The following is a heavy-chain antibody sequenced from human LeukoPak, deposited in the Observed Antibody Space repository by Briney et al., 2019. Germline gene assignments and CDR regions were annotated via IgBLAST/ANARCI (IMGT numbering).Heavy chain of an antibody. CDR3: ARDSLAMDVYYYYGMDV. Sequence: GGSLRLSCAASGFTFSDYYMSWIRQAPGKGLEWVSYISSSGSTIYYADYVKGRFTISRDNAKNSLYLQMNSLRAEDTAVYYCARDSLAMDVYYYYGMDVWGQGTTVTVSS. CDR2: ISSSGSTI. J-gene: IGHJ6*02. V-gene: IGHV3-11*01. CDR1: GFTFSDYY. D-gene: IGHD5-18*01.